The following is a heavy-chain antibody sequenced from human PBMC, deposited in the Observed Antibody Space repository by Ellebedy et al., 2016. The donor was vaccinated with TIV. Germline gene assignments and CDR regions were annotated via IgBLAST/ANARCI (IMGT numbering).Heavy chain of an antibody. D-gene: IGHD4-17*01. V-gene: IGHV3-7*01. J-gene: IGHJ3*02. CDR2: IRQDGGDK. CDR1: GFSFRSYW. Sequence: GESLKISCSASGFSFRSYWMSWVRQAPGKGLEWVANIRQDGGDKYYVDSVKGRFTISRDNAKNSLYLQMSSLRAEDTAVYYCATDGSYGDYRFPTHAFVMWGQGTVVIVSS. CDR3: ATDGSYGDYRFPTHAFVM.